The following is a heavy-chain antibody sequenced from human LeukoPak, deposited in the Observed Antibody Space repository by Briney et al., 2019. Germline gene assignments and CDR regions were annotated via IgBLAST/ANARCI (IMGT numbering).Heavy chain of an antibody. CDR3: ARAQGFTYYDFWSGSPYYYYYMDV. CDR1: SYTFTRYG. CDR2: IIPIFGTA. D-gene: IGHD3-3*01. V-gene: IGHV1-69*05. J-gene: IGHJ6*03. Sequence: SVKVSCKASSYTFTRYGINWVRQAPGQGLEWMGGIIPIFGTANYAQKFQGRVTITTDESTSTAYMELSSLRSEDTAVYYCARAQGFTYYDFWSGSPYYYYYMDVWGKGTTVTVSS.